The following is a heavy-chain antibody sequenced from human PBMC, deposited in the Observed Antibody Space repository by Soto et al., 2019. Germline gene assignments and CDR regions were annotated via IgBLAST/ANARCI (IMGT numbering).Heavy chain of an antibody. V-gene: IGHV3-21*01. J-gene: IGHJ4*02. CDR3: ARDNHDFWSGYGLFDY. CDR2: ISSSSSYI. Sequence: KPGGSLRLSCAASGFTFSSYSMNWVRQAPGKGLEWVSSISSSSSYIYYADSVKGRFTISRDNAKNSLYLQMNSLRAEDTAVYYCARDNHDFWSGYGLFDYWGQGTLVTVSS. CDR1: GFTFSSYS. D-gene: IGHD3-3*01.